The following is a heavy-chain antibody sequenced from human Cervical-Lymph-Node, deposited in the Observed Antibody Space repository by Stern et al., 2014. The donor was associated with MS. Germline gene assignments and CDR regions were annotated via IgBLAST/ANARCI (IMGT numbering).Heavy chain of an antibody. CDR2: IDWDGDK. J-gene: IGHJ4*02. Sequence: QVPLRESGPALVKPTETLTLTCLFSGFSLIERGVCVTWIRQPPGKALEWLAHIDWDGDKFYRRSLETRLTIARDTSKRQVFLTMTSMEPVDTGTYYCARIREDGYLDYWGQGGLVIVSS. D-gene: IGHD5-24*01. CDR3: ARIREDGYLDY. CDR1: GFSLIERGVC. V-gene: IGHV2-70*17.